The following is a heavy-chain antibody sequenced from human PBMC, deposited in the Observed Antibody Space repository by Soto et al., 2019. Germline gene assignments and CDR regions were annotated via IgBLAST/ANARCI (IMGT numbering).Heavy chain of an antibody. V-gene: IGHV3-33*01. Sequence: QVQLVESGGGVVQPGRSLRLSCAASGFTFSSYGMHWVRQAPGKGLEWVAVIWYDGSNKYYADSVKGRFTISRDNSKNTLYLQMNRLRAEDTAGYYCARDSIFGVVAYYYGMDVWGQGTTVTVSS. J-gene: IGHJ6*02. CDR3: ARDSIFGVVAYYYGMDV. CDR1: GFTFSSYG. D-gene: IGHD3-3*01. CDR2: IWYDGSNK.